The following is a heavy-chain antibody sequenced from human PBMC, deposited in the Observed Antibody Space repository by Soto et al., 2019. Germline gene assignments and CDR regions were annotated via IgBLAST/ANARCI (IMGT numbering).Heavy chain of an antibody. CDR1: GSTFSNYA. CDR2: VSATAGTT. J-gene: IGHJ4*02. Sequence: GGSLRLSSAASGSTFSNYAMSWVRQAPGKGLEWVSLVSATAGTTYYTDSVKGRFTISRDNSRNTVYLQMNSLRADDTAVYYCAKDRLAGGFDYWGQGTLVTAPQ. D-gene: IGHD3-16*01. V-gene: IGHV3-23*01. CDR3: AKDRLAGGFDY.